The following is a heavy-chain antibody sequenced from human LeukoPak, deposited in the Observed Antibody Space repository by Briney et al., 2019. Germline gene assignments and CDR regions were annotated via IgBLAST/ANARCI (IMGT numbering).Heavy chain of an antibody. D-gene: IGHD2-15*01. V-gene: IGHV3-66*02. Sequence: GGSLRLSCAASGFTVSSNYMSWVRQAPGKGLEWVSVTYSGGSTYYADSVKGRFTISRDNSKNTLYLQMNSLRAEDTAVYYCAREGGSCYFDYWGQGTLVTVSS. CDR1: GFTVSSNY. J-gene: IGHJ4*02. CDR2: TYSGGST. CDR3: AREGGSCYFDY.